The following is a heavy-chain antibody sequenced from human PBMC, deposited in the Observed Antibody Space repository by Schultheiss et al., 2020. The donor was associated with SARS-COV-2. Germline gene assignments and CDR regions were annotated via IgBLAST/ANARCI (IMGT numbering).Heavy chain of an antibody. D-gene: IGHD5-18*01. V-gene: IGHV4-4*07. Sequence: SQTLSLTCTVSGGSISSYYWSWIRQPAGKGLEWIGRIYTSGSTNYNPSLKSRVTMSVDTSKNQFSLKLSSVTAADTAVYYCARDRGYSYAVDAFDIWGQGTMVTVSS. CDR3: ARDRGYSYAVDAFDI. CDR2: IYTSGST. CDR1: GGSISSYY. J-gene: IGHJ3*02.